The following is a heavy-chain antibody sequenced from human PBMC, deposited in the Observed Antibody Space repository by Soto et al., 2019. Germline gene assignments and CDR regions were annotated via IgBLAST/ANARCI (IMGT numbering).Heavy chain of an antibody. CDR2: IYDSQST. CDR1: GASISSGGYY. D-gene: IGHD2-15*01. V-gene: IGHV4-31*03. J-gene: IGHJ4*02. CDR3: ATERITTSAQDFFDS. Sequence: QVRLQESGPGLVKPSQTLSLTCSVSGASISSGGYYWSWIRQHPVKGLEWIGYIYDSQSTNYNPSLKIRVTISLDTSQNQVSLKVRSVTAADTALYFCATERITTSAQDFFDSWGQGTLVTVS.